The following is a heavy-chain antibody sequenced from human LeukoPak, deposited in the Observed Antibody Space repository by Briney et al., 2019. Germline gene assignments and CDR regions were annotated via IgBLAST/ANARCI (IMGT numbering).Heavy chain of an antibody. CDR3: ATAGYCSSTSCYTRFDP. D-gene: IGHD2-2*02. Sequence: ASVKVSCKASGGTFSSYAISWVRQPPGQGLEWMGGIIPIFGTANYAQKFQGRVTITTDESTSTAYMELSSLRSEDTAVYYCATAGYCSSTSCYTRFDPWGQGTLVTVSS. CDR1: GGTFSSYA. V-gene: IGHV1-69*05. CDR2: IIPIFGTA. J-gene: IGHJ5*02.